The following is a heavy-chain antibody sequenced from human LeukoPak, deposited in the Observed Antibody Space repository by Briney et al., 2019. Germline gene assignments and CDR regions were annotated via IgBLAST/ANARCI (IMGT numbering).Heavy chain of an antibody. D-gene: IGHD6-6*01. CDR1: GYTFTSYD. V-gene: IGHV1-8*01. CDR3: ATGPASSSSSYWFDP. J-gene: IGHJ5*02. Sequence: ASVKVSCKASGYTFTSYDINWVRQATGQGLEWMGWMNPNSGNTGYAQKFQGRVTVTRNTSISTAYMELSSLRSEDTAVYYCATGPASSSSSYWFDPWGQGTLVTVSS. CDR2: MNPNSGNT.